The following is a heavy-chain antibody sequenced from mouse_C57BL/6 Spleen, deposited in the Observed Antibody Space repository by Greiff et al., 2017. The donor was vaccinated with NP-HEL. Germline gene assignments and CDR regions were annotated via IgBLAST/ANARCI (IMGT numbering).Heavy chain of an antibody. J-gene: IGHJ2*01. CDR3: ARQGGRGGFDY. V-gene: IGHV1-64*01. CDR2: IHPNSGST. CDR1: GYTFTSSW. Sequence: VQLQQPGAELVKPGASVKLSCKASGYTFTSSWMHWVKQRPGQGLEWIGMIHPNSGSTNYNEKFKSKATLTVDKSSSTAYMQLSSLTSEDSAVYYCARQGGRGGFDYWGQGTTLTVSS. D-gene: IGHD3-3*01.